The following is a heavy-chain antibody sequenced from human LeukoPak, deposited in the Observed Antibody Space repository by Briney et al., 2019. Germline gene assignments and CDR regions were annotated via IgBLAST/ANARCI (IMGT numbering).Heavy chain of an antibody. J-gene: IGHJ5*02. CDR2: IYSGGST. Sequence: PGGSLRLSCAASGFTVSSNYMSWVRQAPGKGLEWVSVIYSGGSTYYADSVKGRFTISRDNSKNTLYLQMNSLRAEDTAVYYCARGAGSSSWSETNWFDPWGQGTLVTVSS. D-gene: IGHD6-13*01. CDR3: ARGAGSSSWSETNWFDP. V-gene: IGHV3-53*01. CDR1: GFTVSSNY.